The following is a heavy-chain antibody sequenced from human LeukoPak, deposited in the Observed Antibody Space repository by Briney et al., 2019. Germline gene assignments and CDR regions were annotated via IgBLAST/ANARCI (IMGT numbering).Heavy chain of an antibody. CDR2: ITNDGSST. CDR1: GFSFSRYW. Sequence: PGGSLRHSCAGSGFSFSRYWMHWVRQSPGKGLVWLSRITNDGSSTSYADSVKGRFTISRENAKNTLYLQMNSLRVEDTAVYYCASGTSVTFEIWGQGTLVTVSS. CDR3: ASGTSVTFEI. D-gene: IGHD1-26*01. J-gene: IGHJ3*02. V-gene: IGHV3-74*01.